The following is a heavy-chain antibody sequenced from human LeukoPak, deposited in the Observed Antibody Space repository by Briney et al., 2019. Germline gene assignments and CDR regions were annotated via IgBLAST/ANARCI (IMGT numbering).Heavy chain of an antibody. CDR2: ISYDGSNK. D-gene: IGHD6-19*01. Sequence: GGSLRLSCAASGFTFSSYGMHWVRQAPGKGLEWVAVISYDGSNKYYADSVKGRFTISRDNSKNTLYLQMNSLRAEDTAVYYCARFSQRLVRGAFDIWGQGTMVTVSS. CDR3: ARFSQRLVRGAFDI. J-gene: IGHJ3*02. V-gene: IGHV3-30*03. CDR1: GFTFSSYG.